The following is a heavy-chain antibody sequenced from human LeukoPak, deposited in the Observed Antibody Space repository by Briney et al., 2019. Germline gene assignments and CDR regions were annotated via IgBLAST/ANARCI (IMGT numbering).Heavy chain of an antibody. Sequence: NTGGSLRLSCAASGFTFSNAWMNWVRQAPGKGLEWVGRIKSKTDGGTTDYAAPVKGRFTISRDDSKNTLYLQMNSLKTEDTAVYYCTTVALRYFDWLPDGPDYWGQGTLVTVSS. V-gene: IGHV3-15*07. D-gene: IGHD3-9*01. J-gene: IGHJ4*02. CDR2: IKSKTDGGTT. CDR3: TTVALRYFDWLPDGPDY. CDR1: GFTFSNAW.